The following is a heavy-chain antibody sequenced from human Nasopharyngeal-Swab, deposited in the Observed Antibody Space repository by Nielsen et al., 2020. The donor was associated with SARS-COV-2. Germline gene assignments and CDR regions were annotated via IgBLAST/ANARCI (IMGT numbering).Heavy chain of an antibody. CDR2: INSDGSST. V-gene: IGHV3-74*01. D-gene: IGHD6-13*01. CDR1: RFPLSSYW. CDR3: AREGMAAEFYG. J-gene: IGHJ4*02. Sequence: GESLKLSCASSRFPLSSYWMHLVRQAPGKGLVWVSRINSDGSSTSYADSVKGRFTISRDNAKNTLYLQMNSLRAEDTAVYYCAREGMAAEFYGWGQGTLVTVSS.